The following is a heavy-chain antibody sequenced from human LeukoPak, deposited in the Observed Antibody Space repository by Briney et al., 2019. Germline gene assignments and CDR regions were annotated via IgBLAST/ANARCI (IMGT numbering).Heavy chain of an antibody. CDR1: GGSFSGYY. CDR3: AGGHVDTAMVTYFDY. V-gene: IGHV4-34*01. Sequence: PSETLSLTCAVYGGSFSGYYWSWIRQPPGKGVEWIGEINHSGSTNYNPSLKSRVTISVDTSKNQFSLKLSSVTAADTAVYYCAGGHVDTAMVTYFDYWGQGTLVTVSS. D-gene: IGHD5-18*01. J-gene: IGHJ4*02. CDR2: INHSGST.